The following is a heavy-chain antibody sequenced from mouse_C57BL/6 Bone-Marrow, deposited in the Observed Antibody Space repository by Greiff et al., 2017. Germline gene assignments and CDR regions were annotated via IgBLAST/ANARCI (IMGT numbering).Heavy chain of an antibody. CDR1: GYTFTGYW. Sequence: QVQLQQSGAELMKPGASVKLSCKATGYTFTGYWIEWVKQRPGHGLEWIGEILPGSGSTNYNEKFKGKATFTADTSSNTAYLQLSSLTAEDSAIYYCASEGGYYGGGGPYWGQGTLVTVSA. J-gene: IGHJ3*01. CDR3: ASEGGYYGGGGPY. V-gene: IGHV1-9*01. D-gene: IGHD1-1*02. CDR2: ILPGSGST.